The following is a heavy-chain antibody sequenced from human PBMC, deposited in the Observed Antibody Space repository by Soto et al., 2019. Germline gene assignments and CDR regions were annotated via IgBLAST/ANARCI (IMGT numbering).Heavy chain of an antibody. CDR2: IIPIFGTA. CDR1: GGTFSSYA. V-gene: IGHV1-69*01. J-gene: IGHJ6*02. Sequence: QVQLVQSGAEVKKPGSSVKVSCKASGGTFSSYAIRWVRQAPGQGLEWMGGIIPIFGTANYAQKFQGRVTITADESTSTAYMELSSLRAEDTAVYYCAREGYYDFWSGYYSDYYYGMDVWGQGTTVTVSS. CDR3: AREGYYDFWSGYYSDYYYGMDV. D-gene: IGHD3-3*01.